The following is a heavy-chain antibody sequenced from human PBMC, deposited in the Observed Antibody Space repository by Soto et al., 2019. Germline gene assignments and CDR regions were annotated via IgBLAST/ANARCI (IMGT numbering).Heavy chain of an antibody. CDR3: ARDRVGAPLYYYYGMDV. D-gene: IGHD1-26*01. CDR2: IYYSGST. J-gene: IGHJ6*02. Sequence: SETLSLTCTVSGGSVSSGSYYWSWIRQPPGKGLEWIGYIYYSGSTNYNPSLKSRVTISVDTSKNQFSLKLSSVTAADTAVYYCARDRVGAPLYYYYGMDVWGQGTTVTVSS. CDR1: GGSVSSGSYY. V-gene: IGHV4-61*01.